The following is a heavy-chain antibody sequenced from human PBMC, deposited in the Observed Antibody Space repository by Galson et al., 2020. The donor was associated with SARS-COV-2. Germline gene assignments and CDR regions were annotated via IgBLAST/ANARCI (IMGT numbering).Heavy chain of an antibody. Sequence: SETLSLTCTVSSASISSTSYYWGWIRQPPGKGLEWIGSVYYSGSTYYNPSLKSRVAVSVDTSKSQISLTVRSVTAADTAVYFCARSRLAPDFDYWGQGTLVTVSS. V-gene: IGHV4-39*07. J-gene: IGHJ4*02. CDR3: ARSRLAPDFDY. CDR1: SASISSTSYY. D-gene: IGHD5-12*01. CDR2: VYYSGST.